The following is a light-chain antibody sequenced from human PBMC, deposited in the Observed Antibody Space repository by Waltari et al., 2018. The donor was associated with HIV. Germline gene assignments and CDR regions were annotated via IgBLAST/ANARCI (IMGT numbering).Light chain of an antibody. CDR2: DTA. V-gene: IGKV3-15*01. CDR1: NGINSN. Sequence: EAVMTQSPATLSVSPGETATLVCRASNGINSNLAWYKQKPVQAPRLLIFDTAARATGIPDRFSGSWSGTEFTLTISCLQSEDFAVYYCQQYDDWTVFGGGTKVDIK. J-gene: IGKJ4*01. CDR3: QQYDDWTV.